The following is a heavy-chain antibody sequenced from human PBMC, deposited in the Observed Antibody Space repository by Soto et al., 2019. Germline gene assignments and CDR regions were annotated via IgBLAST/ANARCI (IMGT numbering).Heavy chain of an antibody. V-gene: IGHV1-18*04. D-gene: IGHD3-22*01. J-gene: IGHJ3*01. CDR2: ISAYKGNT. Sequence: DSVKVSCKASGYTFTSYGISWVRQAPGQGLEWMGWISAYKGNTHYTQNLQGRVTVTTDTSTSTAHMELRSLRSDDTAVYYCARDFDSSGNYYAGGAFDFCGQGTLVTVSS. CDR1: GYTFTSYG. CDR3: ARDFDSSGNYYAGGAFDF.